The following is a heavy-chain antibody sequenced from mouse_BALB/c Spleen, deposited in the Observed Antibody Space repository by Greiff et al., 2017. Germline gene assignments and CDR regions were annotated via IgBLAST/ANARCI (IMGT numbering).Heavy chain of an antibody. CDR3: ARGYYRYDYAMDY. V-gene: IGHV14-3*02. D-gene: IGHD2-14*01. J-gene: IGHJ4*01. CDR2: IDPANGNT. CDR1: GFNIKDTY. Sequence: VQLQQSGAELVKPGASVKLSCTASGFNIKDTYMHWVKQRPEQGLEWIGRIDPANGNTKYDPKFQGKATITADTSSNTAYLQLSSLTSEDTAVYYCARGYYRYDYAMDYWGQGTSVTVSS.